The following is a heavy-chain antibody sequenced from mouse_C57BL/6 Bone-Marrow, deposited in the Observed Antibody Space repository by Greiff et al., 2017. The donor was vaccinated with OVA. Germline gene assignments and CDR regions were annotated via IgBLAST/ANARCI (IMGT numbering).Heavy chain of an antibody. CDR1: GFTFSSYG. CDR2: ISSGGSYT. V-gene: IGHV5-6*01. D-gene: IGHD1-1*01. CDR3: ARVGSSC. J-gene: IGHJ2*01. Sequence: VHVKQSGGDLVKPGGSLKLSCAASGFTFSSYGMSWVRQTPDKRLEWVATISSGGSYTYYPDSVKGRFTISRDNAKNTLYLQMSSLKSEDTAMYYCARVGSSCWGQGTTLTVSS.